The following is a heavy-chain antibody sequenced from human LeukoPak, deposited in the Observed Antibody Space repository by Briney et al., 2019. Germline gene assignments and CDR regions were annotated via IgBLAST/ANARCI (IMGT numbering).Heavy chain of an antibody. CDR3: ARGDSGYYDSSGYSRGSSPEDGSAFDI. V-gene: IGHV1-46*01. D-gene: IGHD3-22*01. Sequence: GASVKVSCKASGYTFTSYYMHWVRQAPGQGLEWMGIINPSGGSTSYAQKFQGRVTMTRDTSTSTVYMELSSLRSEDTAVYYCARGDSGYYDSSGYSRGSSPEDGSAFDIWGQGTMVTVSS. CDR1: GYTFTSYY. J-gene: IGHJ3*02. CDR2: INPSGGST.